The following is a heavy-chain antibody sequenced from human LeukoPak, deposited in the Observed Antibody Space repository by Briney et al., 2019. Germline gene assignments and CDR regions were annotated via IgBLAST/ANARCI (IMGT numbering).Heavy chain of an antibody. V-gene: IGHV3-20*04. D-gene: IGHD6-13*01. CDR1: GFTFDDYA. CDR3: ARTSAGDF. J-gene: IGHJ4*02. Sequence: PGGSLRLSCAASGFTFDDYAMSWVRQTPGKGLEWVSGTNWDGGRTGYADSVKGRFTISRDNAKNSLYLQMNSLRAEDTAVYYCARTSAGDFWGQGTLVTVSS. CDR2: TNWDGGRT.